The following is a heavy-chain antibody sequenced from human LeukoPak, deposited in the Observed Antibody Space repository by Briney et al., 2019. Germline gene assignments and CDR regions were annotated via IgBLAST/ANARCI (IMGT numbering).Heavy chain of an antibody. D-gene: IGHD5-18*01. CDR2: INPNSGGT. V-gene: IGHV1-2*06. J-gene: IGHJ4*02. CDR1: GYTFTGYY. Sequence: ASVKVSCKASGYTFTGYYMHWVRQAPGQGLEWMGRINPNSGGTNYAQKFQGRVTMTRDTSISTAYMELSRLRPDDTAVYYCARAKVDTAMVWPDWYPIDYWGQGTLVTVSS. CDR3: ARAKVDTAMVWPDWYPIDY.